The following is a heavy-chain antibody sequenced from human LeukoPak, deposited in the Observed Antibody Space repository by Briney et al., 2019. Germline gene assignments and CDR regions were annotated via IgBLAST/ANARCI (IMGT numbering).Heavy chain of an antibody. Sequence: PSETLSLTCTVSGGSISSSSYYWGWIRQPPGKGLEWIGSIYYSGGTYYNPSLKSRVTISVDTSKNQFSLKLSSVTAADTAVYYCARDGFPVWFGESTSNWFDPWGQGTLVTVSS. J-gene: IGHJ5*02. V-gene: IGHV4-39*07. D-gene: IGHD3-10*01. CDR2: IYYSGGT. CDR1: GGSISSSSYY. CDR3: ARDGFPVWFGESTSNWFDP.